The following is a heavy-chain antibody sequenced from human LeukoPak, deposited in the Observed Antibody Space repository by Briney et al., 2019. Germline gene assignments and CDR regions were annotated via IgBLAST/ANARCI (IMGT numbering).Heavy chain of an antibody. J-gene: IGHJ4*02. D-gene: IGHD5/OR15-5a*01. V-gene: IGHV1-8*01. CDR3: ARTPTVYGIDD. Sequence: GASVNVSCKASGYTFIRYEIHWVRQATGQGREWMGWMSVKSDNTGYAQKFHGIITMTKSTSISTAYMELREPESEDTAVDYCARTPTVYGIDDWGQGTLVTVSS. CDR1: GYTFIRYE. CDR2: MSVKSDNT.